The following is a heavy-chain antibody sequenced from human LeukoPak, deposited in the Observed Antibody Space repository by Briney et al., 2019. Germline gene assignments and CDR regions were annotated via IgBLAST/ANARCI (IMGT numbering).Heavy chain of an antibody. D-gene: IGHD1-26*01. J-gene: IGHJ6*03. Sequence: GGSLRLSCAASGFTFDDYGMSWVRQAPGKGLEWVSGINWNGGSTGYAASVKGRSTISRDNAKNTLYLQMSSLRPDDAAVYYCARVKLKYTGSHYYYYMDVWGKGTTVTVS. CDR2: INWNGGST. CDR3: ARVKLKYTGSHYYYYMDV. V-gene: IGHV3-20*04. CDR1: GFTFDDYG.